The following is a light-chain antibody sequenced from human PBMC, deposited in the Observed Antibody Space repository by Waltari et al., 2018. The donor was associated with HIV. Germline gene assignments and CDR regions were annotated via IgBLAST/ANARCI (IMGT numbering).Light chain of an antibody. CDR3: QQYHTWVS. V-gene: IGKV3-15*01. Sequence: EIVMTQSHATLSASPGERVSLPRPASQNINGKLAWFQQKPGQAPRLVVYNISTRASGTPARFGGSGSATEFTLTISSLQSEDFGVYYCQQYHTWVSFGRGTSLQI. CDR2: NIS. CDR1: QNINGK. J-gene: IGKJ2*01.